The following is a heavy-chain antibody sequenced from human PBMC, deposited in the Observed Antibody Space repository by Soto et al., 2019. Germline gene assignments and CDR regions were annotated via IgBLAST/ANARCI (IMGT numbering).Heavy chain of an antibody. V-gene: IGHV3-33*01. CDR1: GFSFSTYG. CDR2: TLSKGSSQ. D-gene: IGHD3-10*01. Sequence: QVHLVESGGGGVQPGTSLRVSRAASGFSFSTYGIHWVRQAPGKGLECVAVTLSKGSSQYYADAVKGRFTISKDYSKNILFLQMNSLRVEDSAMYYCATDAGGGPFDHWGQGTLVTVSS. J-gene: IGHJ4*02. CDR3: ATDAGGGPFDH.